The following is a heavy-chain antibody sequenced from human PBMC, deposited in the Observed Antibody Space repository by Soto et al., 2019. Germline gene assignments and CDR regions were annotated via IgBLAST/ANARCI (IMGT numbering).Heavy chain of an antibody. V-gene: IGHV3-49*03. D-gene: IGHD3-3*01. Sequence: PGGSLRLSCTASGFTFGDYAMSWFRQAPGKGLEWVGFIRSKAYGGTTEYAASVKGRFTISRDDSKSIAYLQMNSLKTEDTAVYYCTRNYDFWSGYYQAFDIWGQGTMVTVSS. CDR1: GFTFGDYA. CDR3: TRNYDFWSGYYQAFDI. CDR2: IRSKAYGGTT. J-gene: IGHJ3*02.